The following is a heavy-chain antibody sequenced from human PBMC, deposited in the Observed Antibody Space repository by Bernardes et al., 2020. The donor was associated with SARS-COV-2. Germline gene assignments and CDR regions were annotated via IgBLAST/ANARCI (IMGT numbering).Heavy chain of an antibody. V-gene: IGHV4-61*02. CDR3: ARDGRISVPGTDYFDF. Sequence: SETLSLTCAVSDDAISSGSFYWSWIRQPAGKGLEWVGRTSASGSTNYNPPLKSRVTMSVDTSKNQFSLKLTSVTAADTAVYYCARDGRISVPGTDYFDFWGQGILVTVSS. J-gene: IGHJ4*02. CDR2: TSASGST. D-gene: IGHD6-19*01. CDR1: DDAISSGSFY.